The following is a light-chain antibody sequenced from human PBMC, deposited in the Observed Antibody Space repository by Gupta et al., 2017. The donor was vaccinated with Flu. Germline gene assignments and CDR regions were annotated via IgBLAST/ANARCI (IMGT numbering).Light chain of an antibody. CDR3: AAWDDSLNGFWA. J-gene: IGLJ2*01. Sequence: QSVLTQPPSASGTPGQRVTISCFGSNSNIGTNPVNWYQQLPGTAPKLLIYNDNEWPSGVPDRFSGSKSGTSASLAISGLQPEDEADYYCAAWDDSLNGFWAFGGGTKLTVL. CDR2: NDN. V-gene: IGLV1-44*01. CDR1: NSNIGTNP.